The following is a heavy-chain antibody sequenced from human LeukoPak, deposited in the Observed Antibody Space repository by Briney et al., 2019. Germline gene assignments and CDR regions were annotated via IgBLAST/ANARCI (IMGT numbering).Heavy chain of an antibody. CDR2: IRYDGSNK. CDR1: GFAFSRYG. CDR3: AKDYGITGTGGAWLDP. V-gene: IGHV3-30*02. J-gene: IGHJ5*02. Sequence: PGGSLRLTCAASGFAFSRYGMHWVRQAPGKGLVWVAFIRYDGSNKNHADSVKGRFTISRDNSKNMLYLQMNSLRPEDTSVYYCAKDYGITGTGGAWLDPWGQGTLVTVSS. D-gene: IGHD1-20*01.